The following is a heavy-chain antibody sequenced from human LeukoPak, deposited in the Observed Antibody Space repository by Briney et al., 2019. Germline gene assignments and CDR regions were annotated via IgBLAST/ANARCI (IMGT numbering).Heavy chain of an antibody. V-gene: IGHV1-2*02. CDR2: INPNSGGT. Sequence: GASVKVSCKASGYTFTSYAMNWVRQAPGQGLEWMGWINPNSGGTNYAQKFQGRVTMTRDTSISTAYMELSRLRSDDTAVYYCARDWGCCEGLGHFQHWGQGTLVTVSS. J-gene: IGHJ1*01. D-gene: IGHD3-16*01. CDR1: GYTFTSYA. CDR3: ARDWGCCEGLGHFQH.